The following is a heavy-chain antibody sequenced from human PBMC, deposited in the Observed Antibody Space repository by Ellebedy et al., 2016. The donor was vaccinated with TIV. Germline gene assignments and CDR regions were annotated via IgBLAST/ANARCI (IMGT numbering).Heavy chain of an antibody. J-gene: IGHJ4*02. CDR1: GFSVSSHD. D-gene: IGHD6-6*01. CDR3: AVQGPAARQAD. V-gene: IGHV3-53*01. CDR2: IYSGGYDGDSR. Sequence: PGGSLRLSCAASGFSVSSHDMSCVRQAPGKGLEWISRIYSGGYDGDSRYYADSVRGRVTMSRDTSKNTLYLQMNSLRTEDTAVYYCAVQGPAARQADWGQGTLVTVSS.